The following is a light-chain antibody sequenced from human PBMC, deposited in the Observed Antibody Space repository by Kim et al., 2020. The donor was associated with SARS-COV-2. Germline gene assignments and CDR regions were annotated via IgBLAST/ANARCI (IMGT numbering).Light chain of an antibody. CDR1: SSDVGRYNL. Sequence: GQSVNISCTGTSSDVGRYNLVSWYQQHPGKAPKLIIYDVTKRPSGVPDRFSGSKSGNTASLTVSGLQAEDEADYYCSSYAGRNDLVFGGGTQLTVL. CDR3: SSYAGRNDLV. J-gene: IGLJ2*01. V-gene: IGLV2-8*01. CDR2: DVT.